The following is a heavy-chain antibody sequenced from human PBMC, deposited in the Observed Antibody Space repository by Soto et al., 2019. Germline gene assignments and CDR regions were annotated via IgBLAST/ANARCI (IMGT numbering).Heavy chain of an antibody. D-gene: IGHD2-2*02. CDR2: FYYGGSP. CDR1: GDSTRSSSHY. V-gene: IGHV4-39*01. Sequence: QVQLQESGPGLVKPSETLSLTCTVSGDSTRSSSHYWAWNRQPPGKGLEWIGGFYYGGSPYYNSSLKSRVTMSVDTSKNQFSLNLNSVTAADTAVYYCYIDGYWGQGTLVTVSS. J-gene: IGHJ4*02. CDR3: YIDGY.